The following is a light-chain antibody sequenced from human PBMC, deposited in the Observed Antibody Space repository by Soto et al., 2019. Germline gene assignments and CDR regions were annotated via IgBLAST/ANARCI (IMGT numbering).Light chain of an antibody. CDR2: KAS. J-gene: IGKJ1*01. V-gene: IGKV1-5*03. CDR1: QTISTW. CDR3: QQYNNYFWT. Sequence: DIQMTQSPSSLSASVGDRVTITCRASQTISTWLAWYQQKPERAPKLLIYKASSLQSGVPSRFSGSGSGTEFTLTISSLQPDDFATYYCQQYNNYFWTFGQGTKVDI.